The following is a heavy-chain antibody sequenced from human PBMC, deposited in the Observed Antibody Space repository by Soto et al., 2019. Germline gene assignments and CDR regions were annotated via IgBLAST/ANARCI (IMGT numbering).Heavy chain of an antibody. CDR1: GYSISSGNY. V-gene: IGHV4-38-2*01. D-gene: IGHD3-22*01. CDR2: LYHIGST. Sequence: SETLSLTCAVSGYSISSGNYWAWIRQPPGRGLEWIGSLYHIGSTHYSSSLKSRVTISVDTSKNHFSLELSSVTAADTAVYYCARVGPWVPYYYDSSPYTFENWFDPWGQGTLVTV. CDR3: ARVGPWVPYYYDSSPYTFENWFDP. J-gene: IGHJ5*02.